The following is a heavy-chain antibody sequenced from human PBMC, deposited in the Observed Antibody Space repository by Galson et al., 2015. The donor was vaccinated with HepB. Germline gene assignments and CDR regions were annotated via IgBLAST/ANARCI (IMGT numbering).Heavy chain of an antibody. Sequence: SVKVSCKASGYTFTSYGISWVRQAPGQGLEWMGWISAYNGNTNYAQKLQGRVTMTTDTSTSTAYMELRSLRSDDTAVYYCARGYYYGSGSYIGPKNTNDYWGQGTLVTVSS. V-gene: IGHV1-18*04. J-gene: IGHJ4*02. CDR1: GYTFTSYG. CDR3: ARGYYYGSGSYIGPKNTNDY. D-gene: IGHD3-10*01. CDR2: ISAYNGNT.